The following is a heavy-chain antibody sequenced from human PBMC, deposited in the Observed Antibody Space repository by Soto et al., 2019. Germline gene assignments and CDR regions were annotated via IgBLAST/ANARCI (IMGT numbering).Heavy chain of an antibody. CDR2: ISSSGSTI. CDR3: ARDKNTYDYIWGSYLSAFDY. J-gene: IGHJ4*02. CDR1: GFTFSDYY. V-gene: IGHV3-11*01. D-gene: IGHD3-16*02. Sequence: GGSLRLSCAASGFTFSDYYMSWIRQAPGKGLEWVSYISSSGSTIYYADSVKGRFTISRDNAKNSLYLQMNSLRAEDTAVYYCARDKNTYDYIWGSYLSAFDYWGQGTLVTVSS.